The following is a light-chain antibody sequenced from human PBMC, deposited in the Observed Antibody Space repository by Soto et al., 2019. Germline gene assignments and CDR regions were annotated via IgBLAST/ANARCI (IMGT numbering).Light chain of an antibody. V-gene: IGKV1-5*01. Sequence: DIQMTQSPSTLSASVGDRVTITFRASQTVGSWLAWYQQKPGKAPKLLIYDASSLQSGVPSRFSGSGSGTEFTLTISSLQPDDFATYYCQQYNNYSNNFGQGTKVDIK. CDR1: QTVGSW. CDR3: QQYNNYSNN. J-gene: IGKJ1*01. CDR2: DAS.